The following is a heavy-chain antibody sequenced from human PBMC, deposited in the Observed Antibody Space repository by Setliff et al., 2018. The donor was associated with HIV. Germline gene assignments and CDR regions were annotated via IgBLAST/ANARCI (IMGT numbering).Heavy chain of an antibody. Sequence: SETLSLTCTVSGGSISSYYWSWIRQPPGKGLEWIGIVFYSGGANYNPSLKSRITMSVDKSKNQFSLKLGSVTAADTAVYYCARHVVVFGVVIIVDYYMDVWGKGTTVTVSS. J-gene: IGHJ6*03. CDR3: ARHVVVFGVVIIVDYYMDV. V-gene: IGHV4-59*08. CDR1: GGSISSYY. CDR2: VFYSGGA. D-gene: IGHD3-3*01.